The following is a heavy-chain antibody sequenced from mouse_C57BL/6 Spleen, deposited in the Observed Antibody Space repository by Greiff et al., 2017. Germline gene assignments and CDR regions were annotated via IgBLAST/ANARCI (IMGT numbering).Heavy chain of an antibody. CDR2: ISSGSSTI. CDR1: GFTFSDYG. Sequence: EVKLVESGGGLVKPGGSLKLSCAASGFTFSDYGMHWVRQAPEKGLEWVAYISSGSSTIYYADTVKGRFTISRDNAKNTLFLQMTSLRSEDTAMYYCARDYYDGSSYFWYFDVWGTGTTVTVSS. V-gene: IGHV5-17*01. J-gene: IGHJ1*03. CDR3: ARDYYDGSSYFWYFDV. D-gene: IGHD1-1*01.